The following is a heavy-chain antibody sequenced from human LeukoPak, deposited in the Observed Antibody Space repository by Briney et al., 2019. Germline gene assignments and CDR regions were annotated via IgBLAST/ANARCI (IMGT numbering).Heavy chain of an antibody. V-gene: IGHV3-7*03. D-gene: IGHD2-15*01. CDR2: IKQDGSEK. CDR3: AKFSYSGGSSVY. J-gene: IGHJ4*02. CDR1: GFSLRSHW. Sequence: PGGSLRLSCAASGFSLRSHWMNWVRQAPGKGLEWVANIKQDGSEKNYVDSVKGRFTISRDSADNSLYLQMNSLRAEDTAVYYCAKFSYSGGSSVYWGQGTLVTVSS.